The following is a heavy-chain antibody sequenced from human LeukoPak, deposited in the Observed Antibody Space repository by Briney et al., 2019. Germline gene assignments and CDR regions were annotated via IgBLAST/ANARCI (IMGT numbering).Heavy chain of an antibody. CDR3: AKDGQSFNSMYDYFDS. CDR1: GFTFRNFG. D-gene: IGHD2-8*01. V-gene: IGHV3-23*01. CDR2: IGGGDT. Sequence: GGSLRLSCSASGFTFRNFGISWVRQALGKGLEWVSSIGGGDTHYADSVKGRSTISRDDSRSTVDLQMSSLRAEDTAVYYCAKDGQSFNSMYDYFDSWGQGTLVTVSS. J-gene: IGHJ4*02.